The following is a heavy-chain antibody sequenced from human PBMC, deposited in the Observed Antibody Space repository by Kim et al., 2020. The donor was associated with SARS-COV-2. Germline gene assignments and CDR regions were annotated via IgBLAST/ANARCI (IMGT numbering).Heavy chain of an antibody. D-gene: IGHD6-19*01. CDR3: EREPPRITVACYVFYYGMDV. Sequence: ASVKVSCKASGYTFTSYYMHWVRQAPGQGLEWMGIINPSGGSTSYAQKVQGRVTMTRDTSTSTVYMELSSLRSEDTAVYYCEREPPRITVACYVFYYGMDVWGQGTTVTVSS. CDR2: INPSGGST. J-gene: IGHJ6*02. V-gene: IGHV1-46*01. CDR1: GYTFTSYY.